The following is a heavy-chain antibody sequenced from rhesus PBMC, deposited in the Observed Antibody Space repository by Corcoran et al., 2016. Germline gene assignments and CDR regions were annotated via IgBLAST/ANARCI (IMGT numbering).Heavy chain of an antibody. CDR1: GFTFSTYW. CDR3: AKDERPLRYFDY. Sequence: EVQLVESGGGLAKPGGSLRLSCAASGFTFSTYWMNWVRQAPGKGLEWVSAINRCGGYTYYPDSVKGRSTISGDNSKNTLSLQMNSLRAEDTAVYYCAKDERPLRYFDYWGQGVLVTVSS. D-gene: IGHD4-29*01. CDR2: INRCGGYT. J-gene: IGHJ4*01. V-gene: IGHV3S25*01.